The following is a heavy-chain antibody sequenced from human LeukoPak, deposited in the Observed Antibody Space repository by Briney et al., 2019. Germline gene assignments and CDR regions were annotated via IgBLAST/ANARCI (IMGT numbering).Heavy chain of an antibody. CDR2: ISGSGGST. Sequence: GGSLRLSCAASGFTFSSYAMSWVRQAPGKGLEWVSAISGSGGSTYYADSVKGRFTISRDNSKNTLYLQMNSLRAEDTAVYYCAKDGEVVVPAATPGGFDYWGQGTLVTVSS. D-gene: IGHD2-2*02. J-gene: IGHJ4*02. CDR1: GFTFSSYA. CDR3: AKDGEVVVPAATPGGFDY. V-gene: IGHV3-23*01.